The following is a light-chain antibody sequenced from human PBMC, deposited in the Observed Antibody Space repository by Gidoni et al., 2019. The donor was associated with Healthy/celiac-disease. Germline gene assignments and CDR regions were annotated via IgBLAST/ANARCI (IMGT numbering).Light chain of an antibody. CDR2: GAS. CDR3: QLKA. J-gene: IGKJ1*01. Sequence: DIVLTQSPGTLSLSPGERATLSCRASQSVSSSYLAWYQQKPGQAPRLLIYGASSRATGIPDRFSGSGSGTDFTLTISRLEPEDFAVYYCQLKAFGQGTKVEIK. V-gene: IGKV3-20*01. CDR1: QSVSSSY.